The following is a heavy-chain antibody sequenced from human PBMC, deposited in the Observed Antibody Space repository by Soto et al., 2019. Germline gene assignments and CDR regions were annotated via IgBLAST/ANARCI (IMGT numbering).Heavy chain of an antibody. V-gene: IGHV3-48*01. J-gene: IGHJ4*02. Sequence: PGGSLRLSCAASGFIFSSYNMNWVRQAPGKGLEWVSYISSSSSTIYYADSVKGRFTISRDNAKNSLYLQMNSLRAEDTAVYYCARANYGDISGLDNWGQGTLVTVSS. CDR1: GFIFSSYN. D-gene: IGHD4-17*01. CDR2: ISSSSSTI. CDR3: ARANYGDISGLDN.